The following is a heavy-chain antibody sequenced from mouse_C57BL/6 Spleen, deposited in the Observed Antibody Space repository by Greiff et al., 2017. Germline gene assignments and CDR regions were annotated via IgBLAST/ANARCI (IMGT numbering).Heavy chain of an antibody. V-gene: IGHV1-50*01. D-gene: IGHD1-3*01. J-gene: IGHJ4*01. CDR1: GYTFTSYW. Sequence: QVQLQQPGAELVKPGASVKLSCKASGYTFTSYWMQWVKQRPGQGLEWIGEIDPSDSYTNYNQKFKGKATLTVDTSSSTAYMQLSSLTSEDSAVYYCARTKEYYAMDYWGQGTSVTVSS. CDR3: ARTKEYYAMDY. CDR2: IDPSDSYT.